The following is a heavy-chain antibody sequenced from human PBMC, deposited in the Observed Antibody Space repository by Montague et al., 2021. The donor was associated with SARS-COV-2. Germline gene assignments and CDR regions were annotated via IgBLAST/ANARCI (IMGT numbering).Heavy chain of an antibody. J-gene: IGHJ4*02. Sequence: SETLSLTCAVYGGSFSGYYCSWIPHPPGTGLELIGEIHHSGSTNSNPSLKSRVTISVDTSKNQISLKLSSVTAADTAVYYCARATLGITMIVVVMTAIDYYFDYWGQGNLVTVSS. D-gene: IGHD3-22*01. V-gene: IGHV4-34*01. CDR3: ARATLGITMIVVVMTAIDYYFDY. CDR2: IHHSGST. CDR1: GGSFSGYY.